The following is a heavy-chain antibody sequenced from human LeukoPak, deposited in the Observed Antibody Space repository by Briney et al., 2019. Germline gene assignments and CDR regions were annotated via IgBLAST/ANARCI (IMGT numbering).Heavy chain of an antibody. CDR2: ISGSGGST. D-gene: IGHD3-10*01. CDR1: GFTFSSYA. V-gene: IGHV3-23*01. Sequence: GGSLRLSCAASGFTFSSYAMSWVRQAPGKGLEWVSAISGSGGSTYYADSVKGRFTISRDNSKNTLYLQMNSLRAEDTRVYYCAKCYILLWFVAWGQGTLVTVSS. J-gene: IGHJ5*02. CDR3: AKCYILLWFVA.